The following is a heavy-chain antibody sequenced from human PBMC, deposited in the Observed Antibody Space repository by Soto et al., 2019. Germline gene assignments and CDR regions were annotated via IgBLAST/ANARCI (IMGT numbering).Heavy chain of an antibody. D-gene: IGHD2-15*01. Sequence: GASVKVSCKASGYTFTSYYIHWVRQAPGQGLEWMGIINPSGGSTTYAQKFQGRVTMTRDTSTSTVYMELSSLRSEDTAMYYCARELPDLLYRSGGSCYPPYFDYWGQGTLVTVSS. CDR3: ARELPDLLYRSGGSCYPPYFDY. CDR2: INPSGGST. J-gene: IGHJ4*02. V-gene: IGHV1-46*01. CDR1: GYTFTSYY.